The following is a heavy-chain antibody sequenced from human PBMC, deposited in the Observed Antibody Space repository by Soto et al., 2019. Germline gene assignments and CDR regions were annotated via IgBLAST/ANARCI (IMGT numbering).Heavy chain of an antibody. CDR1: GFTFSSYG. Sequence: QVQLVESGGGVVQPGRSLRLSCAASGFTFSSYGMHWVRQAPGKGLEWVALISNDGSKKYYADTVKSRFTISRDNSKNTLYLQMNSLRVEYTAVYYCAAERLDYDDYWYFDLWGRGTLVTFSS. CDR3: AAERLDYDDYWYFDL. D-gene: IGHD4-17*01. J-gene: IGHJ2*01. CDR2: ISNDGSKK. V-gene: IGHV3-30*03.